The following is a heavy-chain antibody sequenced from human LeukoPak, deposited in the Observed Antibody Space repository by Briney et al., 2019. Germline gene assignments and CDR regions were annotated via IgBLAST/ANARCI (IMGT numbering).Heavy chain of an antibody. CDR2: IYYNGSS. Sequence: PSETLSLTCAVSGGSISNYFWSWIRQPPGKGLEWIGYIYYNGSSNCNPSLKSRVTISVDTSKNHLSLKLSSVTAADTAVYYCARDDYGDYDDAFDIWGQGTMVTVSS. CDR3: ARDDYGDYDDAFDI. V-gene: IGHV4-59*01. J-gene: IGHJ3*02. D-gene: IGHD4-17*01. CDR1: GGSISNYF.